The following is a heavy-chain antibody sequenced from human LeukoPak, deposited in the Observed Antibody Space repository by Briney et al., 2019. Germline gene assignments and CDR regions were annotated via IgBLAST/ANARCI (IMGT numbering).Heavy chain of an antibody. J-gene: IGHJ4*02. CDR2: VRQDVSET. Sequence: GCLRLSCAASGFTFSNYWMSWVRQPPGKGLEWVANVRQDVSETYYLDSVKGRFTISRDNTKNSLYLQMNSLRAEDTAVYYCARPPYSGGWYLMFWGQGTLVTVSS. CDR1: GFTFSNYW. V-gene: IGHV3-7*01. CDR3: ARPPYSGGWYLMF. D-gene: IGHD6-19*01.